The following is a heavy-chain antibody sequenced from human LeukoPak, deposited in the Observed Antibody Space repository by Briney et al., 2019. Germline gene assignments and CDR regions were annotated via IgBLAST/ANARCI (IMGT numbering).Heavy chain of an antibody. CDR3: ARFTMVRGELDCFDI. CDR2: ISYDGSNK. CDR1: GFTFSSYA. D-gene: IGHD3-10*01. V-gene: IGHV3-30*04. Sequence: GRSLRLSCAASGFTFSSYAIHWVRQAPGKGLEWVAVISYDGSNKYYADSVKGRFTISRDNSKNTLYLQMNSLRAEDTAVYYCARFTMVRGELDCFDIWGQGTMVTVSS. J-gene: IGHJ3*02.